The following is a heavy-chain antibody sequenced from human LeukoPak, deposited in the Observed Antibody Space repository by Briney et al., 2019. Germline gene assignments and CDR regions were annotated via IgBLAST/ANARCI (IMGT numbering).Heavy chain of an antibody. V-gene: IGHV3-33*01. CDR3: ARDSIVVPAAILDY. CDR1: GFTFSSYG. CDR2: IWYDGSNK. Sequence: GGSLRLSCAASGFTFSSYGMHWVRQAPGKGLEWVAVIWYDGSNKYYADSVKGRFTISRDNSKNTLYLQMNSLRAEDTAVYYCARDSIVVPAAILDYWGQGTLVTVSS. D-gene: IGHD2-2*02. J-gene: IGHJ4*02.